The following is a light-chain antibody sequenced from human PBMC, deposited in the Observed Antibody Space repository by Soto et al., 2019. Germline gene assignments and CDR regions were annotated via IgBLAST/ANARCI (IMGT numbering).Light chain of an antibody. Sequence: IQLTQSPSSLSASVGDRVTLTCLASQSISSNLNWYQQKPGKAPKLLIYTASSLQSGVPSRFSGSGSGTEFTLTISSLQPEDFATYYCQQSYSTPLTFGGGTKVDIK. J-gene: IGKJ4*01. V-gene: IGKV1-39*01. CDR2: TAS. CDR1: QSISSN. CDR3: QQSYSTPLT.